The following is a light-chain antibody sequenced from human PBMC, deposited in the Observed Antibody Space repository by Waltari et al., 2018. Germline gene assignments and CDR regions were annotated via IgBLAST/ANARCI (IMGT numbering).Light chain of an antibody. CDR1: QSINNY. CDR2: GAS. J-gene: IGKJ4*01. CDR3: QQSYNTPRT. Sequence: DIQMTQSPSSLSASVGDRVTITCRANQSINNYLNWFQQKPGSAPKLLIYGASRLQSGGPFRFSGSGFGTDYSLTINDLQPEDFATYYCQQSYNTPRTFGGGT. V-gene: IGKV1-39*01.